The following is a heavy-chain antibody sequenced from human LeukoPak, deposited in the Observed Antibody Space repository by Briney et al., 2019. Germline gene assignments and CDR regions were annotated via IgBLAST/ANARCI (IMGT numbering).Heavy chain of an antibody. V-gene: IGHV3-21*01. D-gene: IGHD3-22*01. Sequence: PGGSLRLSCAASGFTFSSYSMNWVRQAPGKGLEWVSSISSSSSYIYYADSVKGRFTISRDNAKNSLYLQMNSLRAEDTAVYYCARDSSGYYPFDYWGQGTLVTVSS. J-gene: IGHJ4*02. CDR3: ARDSSGYYPFDY. CDR2: ISSSSSYI. CDR1: GFTFSSYS.